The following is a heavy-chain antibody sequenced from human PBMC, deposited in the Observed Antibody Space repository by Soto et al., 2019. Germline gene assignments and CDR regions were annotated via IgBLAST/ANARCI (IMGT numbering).Heavy chain of an antibody. CDR3: AKDTPRYCSSTSCRITHYFDY. J-gene: IGHJ4*02. CDR1: GGTFSSYA. Sequence: PGGSLRLSCTASGGTFSSYAMSWVRQAPGKGLEWVSAISGSGGSTYYADSVKGRFTISRDNSKNTLYLQMNSLRAEDTAVYYCAKDTPRYCSSTSCRITHYFDYWGQGTLVTVSS. V-gene: IGHV3-23*01. D-gene: IGHD2-2*01. CDR2: ISGSGGST.